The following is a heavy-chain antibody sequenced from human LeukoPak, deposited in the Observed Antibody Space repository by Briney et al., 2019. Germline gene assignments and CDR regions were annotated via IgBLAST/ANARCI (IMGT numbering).Heavy chain of an antibody. CDR2: IWYDGSEK. Sequence: GGSLRLSCAASGFTFSSYGMHWVRQAPGKGLEWLAVIWYDGSEKYYAESVKGRFTISRDNSKNTLYLQMSSLRVEDTALYYCARGGCRSTSCYDYWGQGTLVTVSS. D-gene: IGHD2-2*01. V-gene: IGHV3-33*01. CDR1: GFTFSSYG. CDR3: ARGGCRSTSCYDY. J-gene: IGHJ4*02.